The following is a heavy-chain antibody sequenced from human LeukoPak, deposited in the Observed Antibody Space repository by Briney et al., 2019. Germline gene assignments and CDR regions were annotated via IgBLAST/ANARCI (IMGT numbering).Heavy chain of an antibody. CDR3: ARDYDFRGYYYYMDV. CDR1: GYTFTSYY. J-gene: IGHJ6*03. CDR2: INPSGGST. Sequence: GASVKVSCKASGYTFTSYYMHWVRQAPGQGLEWMGIINPSGGSTSYAQKFQGRVTMTRDTSTSTVYMELSSLRSEDTAVYYCARDYDFRGYYYYMDVWGKGTTVTVSS. V-gene: IGHV1-46*01. D-gene: IGHD3-3*01.